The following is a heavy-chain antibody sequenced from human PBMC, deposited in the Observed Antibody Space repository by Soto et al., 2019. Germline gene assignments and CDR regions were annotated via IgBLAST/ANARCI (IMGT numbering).Heavy chain of an antibody. Sequence: QLQLQESGPGLVKPSETLSLTCTVSAGSISSSSYFSGWIRQPPGKGLEWIGTIDYRGSTSYNPSLKSRVTISVDTSKNQFSLTLSSVTAADTAVYYCATRLYHSRGYYDVPYWGQGTLVTVSS. D-gene: IGHD3-22*01. CDR3: ATRLYHSRGYYDVPY. CDR1: AGSISSSSYF. CDR2: IDYRGST. V-gene: IGHV4-39*01. J-gene: IGHJ4*02.